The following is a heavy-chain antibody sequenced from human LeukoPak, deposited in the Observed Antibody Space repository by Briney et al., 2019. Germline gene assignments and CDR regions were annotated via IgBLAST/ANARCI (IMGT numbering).Heavy chain of an antibody. CDR2: IDYIGGKK. J-gene: IGHJ6*03. Sequence: GGSLRLSCAASAFTFSAYGMSWVRQVPGKGLEWVSGIDYIGGKKYYVDSVKGRFTISRDNSNMMYLQMNGLRAEDTAVYYCAKGAYDFDYHYYYYMDVWGKGTTVTVSS. V-gene: IGHV3-23*01. D-gene: IGHD3-3*01. CDR3: AKGAYDFDYHYYYYMDV. CDR1: AFTFSAYG.